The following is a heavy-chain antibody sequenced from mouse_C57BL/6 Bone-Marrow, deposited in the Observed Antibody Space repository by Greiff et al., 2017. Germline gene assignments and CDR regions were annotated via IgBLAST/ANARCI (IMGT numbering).Heavy chain of an antibody. J-gene: IGHJ2*01. Sequence: QVTLKESGPGILQSSQTLSLTCSFSGFSLSTSGMGVSWIRQPSGKGLEWLAHIYWDDDKRYNPSLKSRLPISKDTSRNQVFLKLTSVDNADTDTYYCARWDRGYYFDYWGQGTTLTVSS. CDR2: IYWDDDK. CDR1: GFSLSTSGMG. D-gene: IGHD4-1*01. V-gene: IGHV8-12*01. CDR3: ARWDRGYYFDY.